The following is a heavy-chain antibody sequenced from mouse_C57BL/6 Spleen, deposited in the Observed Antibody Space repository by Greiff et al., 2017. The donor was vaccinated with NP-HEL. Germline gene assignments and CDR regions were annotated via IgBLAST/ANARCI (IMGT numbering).Heavy chain of an antibody. Sequence: QVQLQQSGAELVKPGASVKISCKASGYAFSSYWMNWVKQTPGKGLEWIGQIYPGDGDTNYNGKFKGKATLTADKSSSTAYMQLSSLTSEDSAVYFCSRGGYGNGYFDVWGTGTTVTVSS. CDR1: GYAFSSYW. CDR3: SRGGYGNGYFDV. V-gene: IGHV1-80*01. CDR2: IYPGDGDT. D-gene: IGHD2-10*02. J-gene: IGHJ1*03.